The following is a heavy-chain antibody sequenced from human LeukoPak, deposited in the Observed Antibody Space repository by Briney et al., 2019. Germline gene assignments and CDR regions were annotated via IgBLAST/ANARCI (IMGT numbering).Heavy chain of an antibody. J-gene: IGHJ5*02. CDR1: GYTFTGYY. D-gene: IGHD3/OR15-3a*01. Sequence: ASVKVSCKASGYTFTGYYMHWVRQAPGQGLEWMGWINPNSGGTNYAQKFQGRVTMTRDTSIGTAYMELSRLRSDDTAVYYCARGIFGPTPPHDAWGQGTLVTVSS. CDR3: ARGIFGPTPPHDA. CDR2: INPNSGGT. V-gene: IGHV1-2*02.